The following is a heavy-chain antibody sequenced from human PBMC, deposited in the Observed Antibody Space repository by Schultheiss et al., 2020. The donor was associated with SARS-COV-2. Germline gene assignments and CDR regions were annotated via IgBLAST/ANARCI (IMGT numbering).Heavy chain of an antibody. J-gene: IGHJ4*02. CDR2: ISSSSSYI. D-gene: IGHD2-2*01. Sequence: GWSLRLSCAASGFTFSSYSMNWVRQAPGKGLEWVSSISSSSSYIYYADSVKGRFTISRDNAKNSLYLQMNSLRAEDTAVYYCAILLCSSTSCPDYWGQGTLVTVSS. CDR3: AILLCSSTSCPDY. CDR1: GFTFSSYS. V-gene: IGHV3-21*01.